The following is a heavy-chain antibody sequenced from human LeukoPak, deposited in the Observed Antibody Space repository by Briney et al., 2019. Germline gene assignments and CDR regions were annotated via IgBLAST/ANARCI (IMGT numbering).Heavy chain of an antibody. D-gene: IGHD3-22*01. J-gene: IGHJ4*02. CDR1: GGSISSYY. CDR3: ARGYSYYDSSGPDY. V-gene: IGHV4-59*08. Sequence: SETLSLTCTVSGGSISSYYWSWIRQPPGKGLEWIGYIYYSGSTNYNPSLKSRVTISVDTSKNQFSLKLSSVTAADTAVYYCARGYSYYDSSGPDYWGQGTLVTVSS. CDR2: IYYSGST.